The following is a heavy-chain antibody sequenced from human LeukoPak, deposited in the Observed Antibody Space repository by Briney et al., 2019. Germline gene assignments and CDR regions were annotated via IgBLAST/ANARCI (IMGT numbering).Heavy chain of an antibody. D-gene: IGHD4-11*01. CDR2: ISAYTGNT. Sequence: ASVKVSCKAFGFSFSSFAISWVRQAPGQGLEWMGWISAYTGNTNYAQKFQGRIAMTTDMSTRTAYMELKSLTSDDTGVYYCATSPRQTTVIRGGVYYWGQGTLVTVSS. V-gene: IGHV1-18*01. CDR1: GFSFSSFA. J-gene: IGHJ4*02. CDR3: ATSPRQTTVIRGGVYY.